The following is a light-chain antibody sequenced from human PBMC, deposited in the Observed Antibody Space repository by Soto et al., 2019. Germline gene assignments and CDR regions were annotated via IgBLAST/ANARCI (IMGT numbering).Light chain of an antibody. V-gene: IGKV3-15*01. CDR2: GAS. J-gene: IGKJ2*01. CDR3: QQCDNWPYT. CDR1: QSVSSN. Sequence: IVMTQSPATLSVSPGERVTLSCRASQSVSSNLAWYQQKPGQAPRLLIYGASTRATGIPARFSGSGSGTEFTLTISSLQSEDFAVYYCQQCDNWPYTFGQGTKLEIK.